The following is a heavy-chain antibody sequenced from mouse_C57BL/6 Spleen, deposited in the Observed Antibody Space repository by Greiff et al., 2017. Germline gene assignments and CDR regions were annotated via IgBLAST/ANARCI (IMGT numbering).Heavy chain of an antibody. CDR2: IDPETGGT. CDR3: TRYWYGYSAWFAY. D-gene: IGHD2-2*01. CDR1: GYTFTDYE. V-gene: IGHV1-15*01. J-gene: IGHJ3*01. Sequence: VQLQQSGAELVRPGASVTLSCKASGYTFTDYEMHWVKQTPVHGLEWIGAIDPETGGTAYNQKFKGKAILTADKSSSTAYMELRSLTSEDSAVYYCTRYWYGYSAWFAYWGQGTLVTVSA.